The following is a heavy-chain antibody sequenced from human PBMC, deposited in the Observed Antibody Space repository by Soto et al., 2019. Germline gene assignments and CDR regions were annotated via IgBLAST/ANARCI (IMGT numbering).Heavy chain of an antibody. CDR1: GFSFGASW. J-gene: IGHJ4*02. CDR2: IKDNGSGT. D-gene: IGHD6-13*01. CDR3: AKDTDSSRNY. V-gene: IGHV3-23*01. Sequence: GGSLRLSCAASGFSFGASWMAWVRQAPGKGLEWVSDIKDNGSGTYYVDSVKGRFTISRDNSKNTLYLQMNSLRAEDTAVYYCAKDTDSSRNYWGQGTLVTVSS.